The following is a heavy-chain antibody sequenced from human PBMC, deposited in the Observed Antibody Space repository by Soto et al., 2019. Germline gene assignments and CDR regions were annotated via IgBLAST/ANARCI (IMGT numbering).Heavy chain of an antibody. D-gene: IGHD1-26*01. Sequence: SETLSLTCTVSGGSISSYYWSWIRQPPGKGLEWIVYFSYSGTTNYNPSLKSRVTISIDTSKNQFSLKLSSVTAADTAVYYCARRDGTYGNFDYWGQGTLVTVSS. V-gene: IGHV4-59*08. CDR2: FSYSGTT. J-gene: IGHJ4*02. CDR1: GGSISSYY. CDR3: ARRDGTYGNFDY.